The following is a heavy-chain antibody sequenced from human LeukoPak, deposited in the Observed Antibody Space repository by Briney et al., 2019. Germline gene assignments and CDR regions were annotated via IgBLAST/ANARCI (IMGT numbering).Heavy chain of an antibody. D-gene: IGHD4-11*01. CDR2: IYYSGST. V-gene: IGHV4-59*01. CDR1: GGSISSYY. CDR3: ARERYSNRYYYYYYMDV. J-gene: IGHJ6*03. Sequence: PSETLSLTCTVSGGSISSYYWSWIRQPPGKGLEWIGYIYYSGSTNYNPSLKSRVTISVDTSKNQFSLKLSSVTAADTAVYYCARERYSNRYYYYYYMDVWGKGTTVTVSS.